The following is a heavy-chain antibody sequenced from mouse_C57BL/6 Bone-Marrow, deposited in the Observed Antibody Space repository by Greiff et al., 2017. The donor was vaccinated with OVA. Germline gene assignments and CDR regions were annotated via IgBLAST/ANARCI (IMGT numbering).Heavy chain of an antibody. CDR2: ISSGGSYT. D-gene: IGHD1-1*01. V-gene: IGHV5-6*01. CDR3: ARQRYYGSSVYFDY. CDR1: GFTFSSYG. J-gene: IGHJ2*01. Sequence: EVKVVESGGDLVKPGGSLKLSCAASGFTFSSYGMSWVRQTPDKRLEWVATISSGGSYTYYPDSVKGRFTISRDNAKNTLYLQMSSLKSEDTAMYYCARQRYYGSSVYFDYWGQGTTLTVSS.